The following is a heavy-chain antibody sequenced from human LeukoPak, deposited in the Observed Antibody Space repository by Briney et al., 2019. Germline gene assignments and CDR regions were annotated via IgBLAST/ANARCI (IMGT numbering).Heavy chain of an antibody. D-gene: IGHD5-12*01. V-gene: IGHV3-11*01. Sequence: GGSLRLSCAASGFTFSDYYMSWIRQAPGKGLEWVAYITSSGDDIYYAESVKGRFTISRDNAKNALFLRMSGLRVEDTATYYCASDIVATPGDFWGQGTLVSVSS. J-gene: IGHJ4*02. CDR3: ASDIVATPGDF. CDR2: ITSSGDDI. CDR1: GFTFSDYY.